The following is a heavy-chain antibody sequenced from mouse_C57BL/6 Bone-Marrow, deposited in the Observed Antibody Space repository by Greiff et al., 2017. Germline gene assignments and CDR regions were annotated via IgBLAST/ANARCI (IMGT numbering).Heavy chain of an antibody. CDR1: GYTFTEYT. Sequence: QVQLQPSGAELVKPGASVKLSCKASGYTFTEYTIHWVKQRSGQGLEWIGWLYPGSGSIKYNEKVKDKATWTADKSSSTIYMEHSRMTAEDSAVCFCARKIWLWYFDVWGTGTTVTVSS. J-gene: IGHJ1*03. CDR2: LYPGSGSI. D-gene: IGHD1-1*02. CDR3: ARKIWLWYFDV. V-gene: IGHV1-62-2*01.